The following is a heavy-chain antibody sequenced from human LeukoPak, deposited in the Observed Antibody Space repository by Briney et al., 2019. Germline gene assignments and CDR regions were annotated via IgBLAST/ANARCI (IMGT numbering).Heavy chain of an antibody. J-gene: IGHJ5*02. CDR2: IYVDGRTT. Sequence: GGSLRLSCVASGFTFSNYWVHWVRQPPGKGLVWVSRIYVDGRTTNYADSVKGRFTISRDNAKNTVYLEMNSLSVEDTATYYCIRDFRSADLWGQGTLVTVTS. CDR3: IRDFRSADL. V-gene: IGHV3-74*01. CDR1: GFTFSNYW.